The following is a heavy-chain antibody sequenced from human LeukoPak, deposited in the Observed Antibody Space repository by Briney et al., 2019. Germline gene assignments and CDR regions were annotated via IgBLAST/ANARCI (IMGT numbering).Heavy chain of an antibody. CDR2: IIPIFGTA. CDR1: GGTFSSYA. V-gene: IGHV1-69*13. Sequence: SVKVSCKASGGTFSSYAISWVRQAPGQGLEWMGGIIPIFGTANYAQKFQGRVTITADESTSTACMELSSLRAEDTAVYYCAKDLSFIAVAGTVDYWGQGTLVTVSS. CDR3: AKDLSFIAVAGTVDY. D-gene: IGHD6-19*01. J-gene: IGHJ4*02.